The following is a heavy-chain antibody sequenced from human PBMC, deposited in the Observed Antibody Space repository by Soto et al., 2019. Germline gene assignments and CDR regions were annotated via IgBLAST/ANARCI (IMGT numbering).Heavy chain of an antibody. CDR1: GYTFTSYG. CDR2: ISAYNGNT. CDR3: ARRQRGKIVAPDWFDP. V-gene: IGHV1-18*01. D-gene: IGHD5-12*01. Sequence: QVQLVQSGAEVKKPGASVKVSCKASGYTFTSYGISWVRQAPGQGLAWMGWISAYNGNTNYAQKLQGRVIMTTDTSTSTAYRELRSLRSDDTAVYYCARRQRGKIVAPDWFDPWGQGTLVTVPS. J-gene: IGHJ5*02.